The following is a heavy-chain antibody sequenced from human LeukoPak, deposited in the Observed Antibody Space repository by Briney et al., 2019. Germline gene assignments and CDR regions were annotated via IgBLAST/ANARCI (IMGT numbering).Heavy chain of an antibody. J-gene: IGHJ6*03. CDR2: IYYSGST. CDR3: ARHLGRLGRVACYYYYMDV. V-gene: IGHV4-39*01. CDR1: GGSISSSSYY. Sequence: SETLSLTCTVSGGSISSSSYYWGWSRQPPGKGLEWIGSIYYSGSTYYNPSLKSRVTISVDTSKNQFSLKLSSVTAADTAVYYCARHLGRLGRVACYYYYMDVWGKGTTVTVSS. D-gene: IGHD2-21*01.